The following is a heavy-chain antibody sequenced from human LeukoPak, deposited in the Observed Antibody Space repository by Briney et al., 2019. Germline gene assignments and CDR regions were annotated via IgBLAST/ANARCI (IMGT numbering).Heavy chain of an antibody. J-gene: IGHJ4*02. CDR1: GFTFSSYE. CDR3: ARIGWLPYFDY. D-gene: IGHD3-22*01. Sequence: GGSLRLSCAASGFTFSSYEMNWVRQAPGKGLEWVSYISSSGSTIYYADSVKGRFTISRDNAKNSLYLQMNSLRAEDTAVYYCARIGWLPYFDYWGQGTLVTVSS. V-gene: IGHV3-48*03. CDR2: ISSSGSTI.